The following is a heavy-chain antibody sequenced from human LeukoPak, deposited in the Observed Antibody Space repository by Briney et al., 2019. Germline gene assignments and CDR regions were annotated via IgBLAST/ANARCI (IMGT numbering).Heavy chain of an antibody. CDR2: INHSGST. CDR1: GGSFSGYY. CDR3: ASSTGY. V-gene: IGHV4-34*01. J-gene: IGHJ4*02. Sequence: SETLSLTCAVYGGSFSGYYWSWIRQPPGKGLEWIGEINHSGSTNYNPSLKSRVTISVDTSKNQFSLKLSSVTAADTAVYYCASSTGYWGQGTLVTVSS.